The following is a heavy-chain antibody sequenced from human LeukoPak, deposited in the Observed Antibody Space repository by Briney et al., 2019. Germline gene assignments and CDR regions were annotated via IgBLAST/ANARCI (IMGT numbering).Heavy chain of an antibody. CDR1: GGSFSGYY. J-gene: IGHJ4*02. CDR3: ARSNDYGDYRPLDY. CDR2: INHSGST. Sequence: SETLSLTCAVYGGSFSGYYWSWIRQPPGKGLEWIGEINHSGSTNYNPSLKSRVTISVDTSKNQFSLKLSSVTAADTAVYYCARSNDYGDYRPLDYWGQGTLVTVSS. V-gene: IGHV4-34*01. D-gene: IGHD4-17*01.